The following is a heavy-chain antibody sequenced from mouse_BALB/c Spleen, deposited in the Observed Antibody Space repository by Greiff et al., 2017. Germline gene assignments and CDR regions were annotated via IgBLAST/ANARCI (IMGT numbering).Heavy chain of an antibody. J-gene: IGHJ4*01. CDR1: GYTFTSYC. CDR2: INPSTGYT. V-gene: IGHV1-7*01. CDR3: ANRVYAMDY. D-gene: IGHD2-14*01. Sequence: QVQLQQSGAELAKPGASVKMSCKASGYTFTSYCMHWVKQRPGQGLEWIGYINPSTGYTEYNQKFKDKATLTADKSSSTAYMQLSSLTSEDSAVYYCANRVYAMDYWGQGTSVTVSS.